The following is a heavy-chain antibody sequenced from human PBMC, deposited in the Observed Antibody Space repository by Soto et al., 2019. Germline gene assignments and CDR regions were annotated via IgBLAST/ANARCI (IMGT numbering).Heavy chain of an antibody. Sequence: EVQLLESGGGLEQPGASLGLSCAASGFTFSSYAMSWVRQAPGKGLEWVSSISGGGGSTYYTDSVKGRFTISRDNSKNTLYLQMNSLRAEDTAVYYCAKGCGGDCYSGVDSWGQGTLVTVSS. V-gene: IGHV3-23*01. CDR1: GFTFSSYA. CDR3: AKGCGGDCYSGVDS. D-gene: IGHD2-21*02. J-gene: IGHJ5*01. CDR2: ISGGGGST.